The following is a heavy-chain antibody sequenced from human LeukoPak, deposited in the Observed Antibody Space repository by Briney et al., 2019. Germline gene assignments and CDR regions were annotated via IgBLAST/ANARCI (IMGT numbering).Heavy chain of an antibody. CDR2: INHSGST. Sequence: SETLSLTCAVYGESFSAYFWTWIRQPPGKGLEWIGEINHSGSTNYNPSLKSRVTISVDTSKNQFSLKLSSVTAADTAVYYCARGFRRPYHDILTGYRRAYYFDYWGQGTLVTVSS. V-gene: IGHV4-34*01. J-gene: IGHJ4*02. CDR3: ARGFRRPYHDILTGYRRAYYFDY. CDR1: GESFSAYF. D-gene: IGHD3-9*01.